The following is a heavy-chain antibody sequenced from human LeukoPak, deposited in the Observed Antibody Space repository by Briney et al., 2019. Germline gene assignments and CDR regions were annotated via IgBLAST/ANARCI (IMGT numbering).Heavy chain of an antibody. CDR1: GFTFSSYA. V-gene: IGHV3-23*01. D-gene: IGHD3-9*01. Sequence: PGGTLRLSCAASGFTFSSYAMTWVRQAPGKGLDYVSTIYGPASTTYYADSVNGRFTICRDNSKNALYLQMNSLRAEDTAVYYCAKGLINDWSALEYWGQGTLVSVFS. CDR2: IYGPASTT. CDR3: AKGLINDWSALEY. J-gene: IGHJ4*02.